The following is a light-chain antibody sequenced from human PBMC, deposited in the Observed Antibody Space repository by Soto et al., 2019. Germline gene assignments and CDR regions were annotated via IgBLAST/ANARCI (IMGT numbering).Light chain of an antibody. J-gene: IGLJ2*01. CDR1: SSDVGSYNL. V-gene: IGLV2-23*01. CDR3: CSYAGSVI. CDR2: EDN. Sequence: QSALTQPASVSGSPGQSITISCTGTSSDVGSYNLVSWYQQHPGAAPKVIIYEDNKRPSGVSNRFSGSKSGNTASLTISGLQAEDEADYYCCSYAGSVIFGGGTKLTVL.